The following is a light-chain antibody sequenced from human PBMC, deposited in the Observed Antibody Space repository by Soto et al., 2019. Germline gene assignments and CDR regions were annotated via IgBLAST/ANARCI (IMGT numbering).Light chain of an antibody. CDR1: SSDVGGYDY. J-gene: IGLJ1*01. Sequence: QSALTQPASVSGSPGQSITIYCTGTSSDVGGYDYVSWYQLHPGKAPKRMVFEVSNRPSGVSYRFSGSKSGNTASLTISGLQAEDEADYFCSSYSISTAYLFGTGTKVTVL. CDR2: EVS. V-gene: IGLV2-14*01. CDR3: SSYSISTAYL.